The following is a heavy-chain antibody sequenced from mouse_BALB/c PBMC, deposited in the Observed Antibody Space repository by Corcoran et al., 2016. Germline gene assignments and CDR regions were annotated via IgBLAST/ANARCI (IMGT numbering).Heavy chain of an antibody. CDR2: IDPAHGNT. Sequence: EVQLQQSGAELVKPGASVKLSCTASGFNIKDTYMHWVKQRPEQGLEWIGRIDPAHGNTKYDPTFQGKATITADTSSNTAYLQLSSLTSEDTAVYYCSNWDWYFDVWGAGTTVTVSS. J-gene: IGHJ1*01. CDR1: GFNIKDTY. D-gene: IGHD4-1*01. CDR3: SNWDWYFDV. V-gene: IGHV14-3*02.